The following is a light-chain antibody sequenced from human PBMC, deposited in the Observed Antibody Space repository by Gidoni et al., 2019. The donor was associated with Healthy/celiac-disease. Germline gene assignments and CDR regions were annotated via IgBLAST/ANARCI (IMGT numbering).Light chain of an antibody. CDR2: DAA. CDR3: QQRSNWPRT. Sequence: PPTVSVSRGEGATLTCRASQSCSSYLAWYQQVPGQAPRLLIYDAANKATGIPARYSGSGSGTDFSLTISSLEPEDFAVYYCQQRSNWPRTLGQXTKLEIK. V-gene: IGKV3-11*01. CDR1: QSCSSY. J-gene: IGKJ2*01.